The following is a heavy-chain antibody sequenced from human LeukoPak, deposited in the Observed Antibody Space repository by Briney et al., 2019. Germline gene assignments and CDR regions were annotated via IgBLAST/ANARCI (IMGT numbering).Heavy chain of an antibody. Sequence: GGSLRLSCAASGFTFSSYGMHWVRQAPGKGLEWVAVISYDGSNKYYADSVKGRFTISRDNSKNTLYLQMNSLRAEDTAVYYCARFAGAKGSDYWGQGTLVTVSS. D-gene: IGHD1-26*01. V-gene: IGHV3-30*03. J-gene: IGHJ4*02. CDR3: ARFAGAKGSDY. CDR2: ISYDGSNK. CDR1: GFTFSSYG.